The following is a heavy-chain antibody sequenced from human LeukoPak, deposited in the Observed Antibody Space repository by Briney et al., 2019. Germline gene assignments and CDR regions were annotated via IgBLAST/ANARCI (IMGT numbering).Heavy chain of an antibody. V-gene: IGHV3-11*04. J-gene: IGHJ3*02. D-gene: IGHD4-17*01. CDR3: AREPPTVNYAFDR. CDR1: GFTFSDYY. Sequence: GGSLRLSCAASGFTFSDYYMSWIRQAPGKGLEWISYISSGGSIIYYADSVKGRFTISRDNAKNSLYLQMNSLRVEDTAVYYCAREPPTVNYAFDRWGQGTMVTVSS. CDR2: ISSGGSII.